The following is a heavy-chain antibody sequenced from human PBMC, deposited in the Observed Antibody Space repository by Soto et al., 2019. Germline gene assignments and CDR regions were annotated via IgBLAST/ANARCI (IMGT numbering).Heavy chain of an antibody. CDR2: ISGDGGST. V-gene: IGHV3-43*02. Sequence: GGSLRLSCAASGFTFGGYAMHWVRQAPGKGLEWVSLISGDGGSTYYADSVKGRFTISRDNNKNSLYLQMNSLRTEDNSVNYCAKMFYDGSGYCYFDYWGQGTLVTVSS. D-gene: IGHD3-22*01. CDR3: AKMFYDGSGYCYFDY. CDR1: GFTFGGYA. J-gene: IGHJ4*02.